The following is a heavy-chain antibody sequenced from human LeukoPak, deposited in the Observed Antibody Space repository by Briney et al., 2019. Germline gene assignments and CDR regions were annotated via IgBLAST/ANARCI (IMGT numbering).Heavy chain of an antibody. J-gene: IGHJ4*02. V-gene: IGHV3-30*02. Sequence: GGSLRLSCAASGFTFSTSGMHWVRQAPGKGLEWVTFIQYDGDFKYYADSVKGRFIVSRDNPKNTVYLLMNSLRADDTAVYYCGREDCGGGRCCSAYWGQGTLVTVAS. CDR3: GREDCGGGRCCSAY. D-gene: IGHD2-15*01. CDR1: GFTFSTSG. CDR2: IQYDGDFK.